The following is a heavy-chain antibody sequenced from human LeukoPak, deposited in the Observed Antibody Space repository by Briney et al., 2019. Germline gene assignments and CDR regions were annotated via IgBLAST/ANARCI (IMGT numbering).Heavy chain of an antibody. CDR3: ARVGLRFYSRGWYLQH. V-gene: IGHV4-39*07. CDR2: INHSGST. J-gene: IGHJ1*01. CDR1: GGSISSSSYY. D-gene: IGHD6-19*01. Sequence: SETLSLTCTVSGGSISSSSYYWSWIRQPPGKGLEWIGEINHSGSTNYNPSLKSRVTISVDTSKNQFSLKLSSVTAADTAVYYCARVGLRFYSRGWYLQHWGQGTLVTVSS.